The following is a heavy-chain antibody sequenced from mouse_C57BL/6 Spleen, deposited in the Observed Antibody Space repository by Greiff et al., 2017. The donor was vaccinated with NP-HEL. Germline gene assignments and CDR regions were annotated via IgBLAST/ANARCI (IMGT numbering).Heavy chain of an antibody. Sequence: VQLQQSGPELVKPGASVKMSCKASGYTFTDYNMHWVKQSHGKSLEWIGYINPNNGGTSYNQKFKGKATLTVNKSSSTAYMELRSLTSEDSAVYYCARWGNYYDYDGAWFAYWGQGTLVTVSA. CDR3: ARWGNYYDYDGAWFAY. V-gene: IGHV1-22*01. CDR1: GYTFTDYN. CDR2: INPNNGGT. J-gene: IGHJ3*01. D-gene: IGHD2-4*01.